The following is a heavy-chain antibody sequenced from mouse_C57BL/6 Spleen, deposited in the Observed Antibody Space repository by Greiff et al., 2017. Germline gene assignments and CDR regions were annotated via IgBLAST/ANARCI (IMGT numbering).Heavy chain of an antibody. V-gene: IGHV1-50*01. D-gene: IGHD2-4*01. J-gene: IGHJ3*01. CDR1: GYTFTSYW. CDR3: ARGEFSLMIRGWFAY. CDR2: IDPSDSYT. Sequence: QVQLQQPGAELVKPGASVKLSCKASGYTFTSYWMQWVKQRPGQGLEWIGEIDPSDSYTNYNQKFKGKATLTVDTSSSTAYMQLSSLTSEDSAVYYCARGEFSLMIRGWFAYWGQGTLVTVSA.